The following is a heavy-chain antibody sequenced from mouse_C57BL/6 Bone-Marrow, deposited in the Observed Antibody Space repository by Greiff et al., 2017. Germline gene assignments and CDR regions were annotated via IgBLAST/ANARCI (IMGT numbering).Heavy chain of an antibody. CDR1: GFSFNTYA. CDR2: IRSKSNNYAT. V-gene: IGHV10-1*01. D-gene: IGHD1-1*01. J-gene: IGHJ4*01. CDR3: VRPVHYYGSSHGAMDY. Sequence: EVKLMESGGGLVQRKGSLKLSCAASGFSFNTYAMNWVRQAPGKGLEWVARIRSKSNNYATYYADSVKDRFTISRDDSESMLYLQMNNLKTEDTAMYYCVRPVHYYGSSHGAMDYWGQGTSVTVSS.